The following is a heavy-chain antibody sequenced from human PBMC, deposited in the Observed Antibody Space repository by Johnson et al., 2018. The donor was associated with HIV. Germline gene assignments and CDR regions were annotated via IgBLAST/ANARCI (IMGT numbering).Heavy chain of an antibody. D-gene: IGHD6-19*01. J-gene: IGHJ3*02. CDR2: INPKGGNT. Sequence: VQLVESGGGLAKPAWSPRLSCAASQFTFSGCYMNCVRQAPGHGLGLAGQINPKGGNTNLIESAKDRFNTSRNNAKNSLYLQMNSLRPEDTAVYYCARGVIAVAGSWGAFDIWGQGTMVTVSS. V-gene: IGHV3-25*03. CDR1: QFTFSGCY. CDR3: ARGVIAVAGSWGAFDI.